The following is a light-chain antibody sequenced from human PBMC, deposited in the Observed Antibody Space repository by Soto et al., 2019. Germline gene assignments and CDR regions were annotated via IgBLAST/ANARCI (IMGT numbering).Light chain of an antibody. J-gene: IGKJ2*01. CDR2: QVS. CDR1: QSLAYVDGNTY. CDR3: MQGTHWPPYT. Sequence: DVVMTQSPLSLPVTLGQPASISCRSSQSLAYVDGNTYLNWFQQRPGQSPRRLIYQVSNRDSGVPDRFSGSGSGTAFTLKISRVEADDVGVYYCMQGTHWPPYTFGQGTKLEIK. V-gene: IGKV2-30*01.